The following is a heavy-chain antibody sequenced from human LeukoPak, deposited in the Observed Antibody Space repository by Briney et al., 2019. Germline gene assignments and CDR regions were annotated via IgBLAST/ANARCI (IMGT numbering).Heavy chain of an antibody. D-gene: IGHD3-10*01. CDR3: ARSLSITMVRGYGYMDV. Sequence: PSETLSLTCTVSGGSFSGYYWSWIRQPAGKGLEWIGRIYTSGSTNYNPSLKSRVTISVDTSKNQFSLKLSSVTAADTAVYYCARSLSITMVRGYGYMDVWGKGTTVTVSS. V-gene: IGHV4-4*07. J-gene: IGHJ6*03. CDR1: GGSFSGYY. CDR2: IYTSGST.